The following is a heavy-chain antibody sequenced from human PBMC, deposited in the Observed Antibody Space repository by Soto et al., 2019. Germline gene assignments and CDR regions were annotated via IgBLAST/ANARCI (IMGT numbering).Heavy chain of an antibody. V-gene: IGHV3-9*01. J-gene: IGHJ3*02. CDR2: ISWNSGSI. Sequence: PGGSLRLSCAASGVTFSSYAMSWVRQAPGKGLEWVSGISWNSGSIGYADSVKGRFTISRDNAKNSLYLQMNSLRAEDTALYYCAKSLTYYDFWSGYAPENAFDIWGQGTMVTVSS. CDR1: GVTFSSYA. D-gene: IGHD3-3*01. CDR3: AKSLTYYDFWSGYAPENAFDI.